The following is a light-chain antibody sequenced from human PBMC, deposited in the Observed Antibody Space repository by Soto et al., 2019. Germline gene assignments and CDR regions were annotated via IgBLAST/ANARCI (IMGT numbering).Light chain of an antibody. J-gene: IGKJ2*01. CDR1: QSVSSSD. CDR3: QQYDT. CDR2: SAS. V-gene: IGKV3-20*01. Sequence: IVLTQSPGTLSLSPGERATLSCRASQSVSSSDLARYQQKPGQAPRLLIYSASSRATGIPDRFSGSGSGTDFTLTISRLEPEDFEVYYCQQYDTFGQGTKLEIK.